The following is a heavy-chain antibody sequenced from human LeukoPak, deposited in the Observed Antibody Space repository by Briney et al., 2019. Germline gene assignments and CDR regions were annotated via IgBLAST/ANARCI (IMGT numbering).Heavy chain of an antibody. V-gene: IGHV3-21*06. CDR3: ARAQYGSGSYYGY. CDR1: GFTFSSYS. Sequence: PGGSLRLSCAASGFTFSSYSMNWVRQAPGKGLEWVSSITRSNYIYYADSVKGRFTISRDNAKNSLYLQMNSLRAEDTAVYYCARAQYGSGSYYGYWGQGTLVTVSS. D-gene: IGHD3-10*01. J-gene: IGHJ4*02. CDR2: ITRSNYI.